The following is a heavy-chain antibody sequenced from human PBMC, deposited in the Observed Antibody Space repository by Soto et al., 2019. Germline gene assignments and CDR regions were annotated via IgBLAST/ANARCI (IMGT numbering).Heavy chain of an antibody. CDR1: GFTFDDYA. D-gene: IGHD2-2*01. CDR3: ARSTILPKRHYYYYMDV. J-gene: IGHJ6*03. CDR2: ISWNSGSI. V-gene: IGHV3-9*01. Sequence: ESGGGLVQPGRSLRLSCAASGFTFDDYAMHWVRQAPGKGLEWVSGISWNSGSIGYADSVKGRFTISRDNAKNSLYLQMNSLRAEDTALYYCARSTILPKRHYYYYMDVWGKGTTVTVSS.